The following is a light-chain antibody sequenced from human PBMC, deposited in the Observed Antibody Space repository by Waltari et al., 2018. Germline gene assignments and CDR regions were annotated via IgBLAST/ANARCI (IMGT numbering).Light chain of an antibody. CDR2: SAS. J-gene: IGKJ2*01. CDR3: QQTYSIPYT. CDR1: QTINKF. Sequence: DIQMTQSPSSLSASIGDRITISCRANQTINKFLNWYQQKGSKAPKLLIFSASSLQSGVPLSFSGSGSRTDFTLTISSLQPEDFATYYCQQTYSIPYTFGQGTNLEI. V-gene: IGKV1-39*01.